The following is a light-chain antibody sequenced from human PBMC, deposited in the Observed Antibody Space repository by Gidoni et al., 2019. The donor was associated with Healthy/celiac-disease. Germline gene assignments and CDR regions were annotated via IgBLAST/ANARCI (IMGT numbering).Light chain of an antibody. CDR2: YDD. CDR3: AAWDDSLNGYV. J-gene: IGLJ1*01. V-gene: IGLV1-36*01. CDR1: SPNIGNNA. Sequence: QSVLPQPPSVSPPPRQRVTISCSRSSPNIGNNAVNWYQQPPGKAPKLIIYYDDLLPSGVSDRFSGSKSGTSASLAISGLQSEDEADYYCAAWDDSLNGYVFGTGTKVTVL.